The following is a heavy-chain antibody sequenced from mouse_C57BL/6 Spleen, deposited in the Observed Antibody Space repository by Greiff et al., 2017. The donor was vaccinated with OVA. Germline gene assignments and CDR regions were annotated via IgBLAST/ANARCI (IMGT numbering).Heavy chain of an antibody. Sequence: VQLQQSGAELVRPGASVKLSCTASGFNFKDDYMNWVKQSPEQGLEWIGWIDPETGDTEYASKFQGKATITADTSSNTAYLQLSSRTSEDTAVDYCTTARGLRPLYWGQGTLVTVSA. V-gene: IGHV14-4*01. CDR3: TTARGLRPLY. D-gene: IGHD2-4*01. CDR1: GFNFKDDY. J-gene: IGHJ3*01. CDR2: IDPETGDT.